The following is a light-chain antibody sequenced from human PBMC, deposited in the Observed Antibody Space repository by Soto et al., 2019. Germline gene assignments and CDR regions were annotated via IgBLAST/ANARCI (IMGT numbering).Light chain of an antibody. V-gene: IGLV2-14*03. Sequence: QSALTQPASVSGSPGQSITISCTGTSSDVGDYDYVSWYQQHPGKAPKLMIYDVSNRPSGVSDRFSGSKSGNTASLTISGLQAEDEADYYCSSYTNSVYVFGTGTKLTVL. J-gene: IGLJ1*01. CDR1: SSDVGDYDY. CDR3: SSYTNSVYV. CDR2: DVS.